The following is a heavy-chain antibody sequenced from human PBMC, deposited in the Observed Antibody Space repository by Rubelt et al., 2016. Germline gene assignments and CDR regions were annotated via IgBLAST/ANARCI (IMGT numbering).Heavy chain of an antibody. CDR1: GGSFSSSSYY. V-gene: IGHV4-39*01. Sequence: QLQLQESGPGLVKPSETLSLTCTVSGGSFSSSSYYWGWIRQPPGKGLEWIGSIYYSGSTYYNPSLKLRVTISVDTSKNRCSLKLSSVTAADTAVYYCARTPDYYDSSGNYYGMDVWGQGTTVTVSS. CDR2: IYYSGST. CDR3: ARTPDYYDSSGNYYGMDV. J-gene: IGHJ6*02. D-gene: IGHD3-22*01.